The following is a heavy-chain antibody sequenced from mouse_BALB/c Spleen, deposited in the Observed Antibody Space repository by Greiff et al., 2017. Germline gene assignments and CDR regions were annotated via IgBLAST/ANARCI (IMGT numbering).Heavy chain of an antibody. D-gene: IGHD2-4*01. Sequence: EVKLMESGPELVKPGASVKMSCKASGYTFTSYVMHWVKQKPGQGLEWIGYINPYNDGTKYNEKFKGKATLTSDKSSSTAYMELSSLTSEDSAVYYCASNYYDYDWFAYWGQGTLVTVSA. J-gene: IGHJ3*01. CDR3: ASNYYDYDWFAY. CDR1: GYTFTSYV. CDR2: INPYNDGT. V-gene: IGHV1-14*01.